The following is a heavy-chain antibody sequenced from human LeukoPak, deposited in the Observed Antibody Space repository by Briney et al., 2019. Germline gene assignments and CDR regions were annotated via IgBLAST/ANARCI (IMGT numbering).Heavy chain of an antibody. D-gene: IGHD2-8*02. J-gene: IGHJ4*02. CDR3: AKPRTTGLGWTQFDY. Sequence: GGSLRLSCAASGFTFSSFAMTWVRQAPGKGLEWVSGFDGNGPHTYYADSVKGWWTISRDNSRNTLYLEMNSLRPEDTAIYYCAKPRTTGLGWTQFDYWGQGSLVTVSS. V-gene: IGHV3-23*01. CDR1: GFTFSSFA. CDR2: FDGNGPHT.